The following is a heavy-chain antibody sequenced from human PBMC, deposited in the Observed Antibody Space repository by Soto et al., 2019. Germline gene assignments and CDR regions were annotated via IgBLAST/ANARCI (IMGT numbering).Heavy chain of an antibody. Sequence: TFSSYAMSWVRQAPGKGLEWIGSIYYSGSTYYNPSLKSRVTISVDTSKNQFSLKLSSVTAADTAVYYCARQLWTNDYGDSDPWGQGTLVTVSS. CDR1: TFSSYA. CDR3: ARQLWTNDYGDSDP. CDR2: IYYSGST. V-gene: IGHV4-39*01. D-gene: IGHD4-17*01. J-gene: IGHJ5*02.